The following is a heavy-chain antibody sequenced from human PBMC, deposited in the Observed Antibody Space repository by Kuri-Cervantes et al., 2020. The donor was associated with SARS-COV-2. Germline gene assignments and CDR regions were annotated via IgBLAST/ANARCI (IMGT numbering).Heavy chain of an antibody. Sequence: GGSLRLSCAASGFTFSSYAMNWVRQAPGKGLEWVAVISYDGSNKYYADSVKGRFTISRDNSKNTLYLQMNSLRAEDTAVYYCARDLGSSWHWGDAFDIWGQGTMVTVSS. CDR3: ARDLGSSWHWGDAFDI. CDR1: GFTFSSYA. D-gene: IGHD6-13*01. J-gene: IGHJ3*02. CDR2: ISYDGSNK. V-gene: IGHV3-30-3*01.